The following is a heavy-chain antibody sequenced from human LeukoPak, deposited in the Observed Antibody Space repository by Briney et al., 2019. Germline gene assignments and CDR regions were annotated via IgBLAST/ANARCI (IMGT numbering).Heavy chain of an antibody. Sequence: PSETLSLTCTVSGYSISSDYYWVLVRPPPGKGVGWIVSFYHGGSTYYNPSLKSRVTTSIDTSQNQTFLKLSSMTTADTAVYYCATVQGTLSGPLDFWGQGNLVTVSS. V-gene: IGHV4-38-2*02. CDR3: ATVQGTLSGPLDF. CDR1: GYSISSDYY. CDR2: FYHGGST. J-gene: IGHJ4*02. D-gene: IGHD1-1*01.